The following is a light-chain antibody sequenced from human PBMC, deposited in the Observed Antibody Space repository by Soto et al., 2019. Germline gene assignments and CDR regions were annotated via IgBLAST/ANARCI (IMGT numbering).Light chain of an antibody. CDR2: SNH. CDR1: SSNLGTNT. V-gene: IGLV1-44*01. Sequence: QLVLTQSPSASGTPGQRVTISCSGSSSNLGTNTVNWYQQFPGSAPKLLIYSNHQRPSGVPDRFSGSKSGTSASLAISDLQSEDEADYYCAAWDDSLNGVVFGGGTKLTVL. CDR3: AAWDDSLNGVV. J-gene: IGLJ2*01.